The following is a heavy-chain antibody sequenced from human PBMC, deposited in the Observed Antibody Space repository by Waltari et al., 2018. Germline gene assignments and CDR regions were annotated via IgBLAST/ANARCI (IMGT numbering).Heavy chain of an antibody. CDR3: ARQTYYDESGHD. CDR2: IYYSGTT. CDR1: GGSIRRSGYY. V-gene: IGHV4-39*01. J-gene: IGHJ4*02. D-gene: IGHD3-22*01. Sequence: QLELQASGPGLVKPSETLSLPCGVSGGSIRRSGYYWVWIRQPPGKGLEWIGSIYYSGTTYYNPSLNSRVTISVDTSKNQLSLKLTSVTAADTAMYFCARQTYYDESGHDWGQGTLVTVSS.